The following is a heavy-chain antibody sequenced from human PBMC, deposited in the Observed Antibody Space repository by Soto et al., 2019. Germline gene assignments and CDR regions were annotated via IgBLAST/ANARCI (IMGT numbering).Heavy chain of an antibody. J-gene: IGHJ5*02. D-gene: IGHD3-10*01. CDR2: IFWDDDK. CDR3: AHRRRNSVPSGSPNWFDP. V-gene: IGHV2-5*02. Sequence: QITLKESGPPLVKPTQTLTLTCTFSGFSLSTSGVGVGWVRQPPGKALEWLAFIFWDDDKRYSPSLKSRLTITKDTPKHQVVLTLTNMDPVDTATSYCAHRRRNSVPSGSPNWFDPWGQGTLVTVSS. CDR1: GFSLSTSGVG.